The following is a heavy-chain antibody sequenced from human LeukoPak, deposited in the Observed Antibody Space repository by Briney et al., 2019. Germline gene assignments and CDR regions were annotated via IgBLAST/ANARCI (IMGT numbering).Heavy chain of an antibody. CDR3: SSGDPDWFDP. D-gene: IGHD4-17*01. CDR1: GFTFGDYA. V-gene: IGHV3-49*03. Sequence: HPGRSLRLSCTASGFTFGDYAMTWFRQAPGKGLESVGFIKSKTYGGTTQYAASVKGRFTISRGDSKSIAYLQMNGLKTEDTAVYYCSSGDPDWFDPGGRGTLVTVSS. J-gene: IGHJ5*02. CDR2: IKSKTYGGTT.